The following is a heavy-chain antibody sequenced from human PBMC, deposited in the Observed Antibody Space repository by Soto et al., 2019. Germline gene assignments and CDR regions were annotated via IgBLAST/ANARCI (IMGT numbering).Heavy chain of an antibody. CDR1: GFTFTDYY. J-gene: IGHJ5*02. CDR2: ISSTGATI. D-gene: IGHD3-10*01. Sequence: PGGSLRLSCAASGFTFTDYYMSWFRQAPGKGLEWVSQISSTGATIYYADSVKGRFPISRDNAENSLYLQMTSLRGEDTAMYFCALRFMVRGAFDPWGQGTLVTVSS. CDR3: ALRFMVRGAFDP. V-gene: IGHV3-11*01.